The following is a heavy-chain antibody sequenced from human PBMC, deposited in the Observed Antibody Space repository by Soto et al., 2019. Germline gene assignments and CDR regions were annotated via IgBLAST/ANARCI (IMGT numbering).Heavy chain of an antibody. J-gene: IGHJ6*02. CDR1: GDSLSSDSAA. CDR3: ARDREGYCSSSTCYQTPQYFYGMDV. D-gene: IGHD2-2*01. CDR2: TYYRSQWYY. V-gene: IGHV6-1*01. Sequence: PSQTLSLTCAISGDSLSSDSAAWNCIIQSPSRFLEWLGRTYYRSQWYYDYAVSVKSRITINPDTSKNQFSLQLNSVTPEDTAVYYCARDREGYCSSSTCYQTPQYFYGMDVWGQGTTVTVSS.